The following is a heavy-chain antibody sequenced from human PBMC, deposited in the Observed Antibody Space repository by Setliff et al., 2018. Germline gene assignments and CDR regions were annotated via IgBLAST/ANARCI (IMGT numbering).Heavy chain of an antibody. Sequence: ASVKVSCKASGYSFTNYGITWVRQAPGQGLEWMGWISAYNGDTKTAQNLQGRVTMTTDTSTSTAYMELRSLRSDDTAVYYCARADYSSSLHYFDCWGQGTLVTVSS. V-gene: IGHV1-18*01. CDR1: GYSFTNYG. CDR3: ARADYSSSLHYFDC. CDR2: ISAYNGDT. D-gene: IGHD6-13*01. J-gene: IGHJ4*02.